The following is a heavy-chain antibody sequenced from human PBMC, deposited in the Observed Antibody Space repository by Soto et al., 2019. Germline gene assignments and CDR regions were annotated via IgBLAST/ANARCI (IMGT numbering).Heavy chain of an antibody. CDR2: ISGNGGNT. CDR1: GFTFSTYV. Sequence: EVQVLESGGGLVQPGGSLRLACGASGFTFSTYVMSGVRQAPGKGLEWVSGISGNGGNTYYANSVKGRFTISRDNSKNTLDLQMSSLRAEDTAVYYCAKGMTRGMDVWGQGTTVTVSS. V-gene: IGHV3-23*01. CDR3: AKGMTRGMDV. J-gene: IGHJ6*02.